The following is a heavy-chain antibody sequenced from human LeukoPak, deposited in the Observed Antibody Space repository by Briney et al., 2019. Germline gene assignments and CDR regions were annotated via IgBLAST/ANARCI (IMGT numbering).Heavy chain of an antibody. CDR2: ISSSSSYI. CDR1: GFTFSSYT. D-gene: IGHD5-18*01. V-gene: IGHV3-21*01. J-gene: IGHJ4*02. CDR3: ARDTQKRGYSYQVGDY. Sequence: PGGSLRLSCAASGFTFSSYTMNWVRQAPGKGLEWVSSISSSSSYIYYADSVKGRFTISRDNAKNSLYLQMNSLRAEDTAVYYCARDTQKRGYSYQVGDYWGQGTLVTVSS.